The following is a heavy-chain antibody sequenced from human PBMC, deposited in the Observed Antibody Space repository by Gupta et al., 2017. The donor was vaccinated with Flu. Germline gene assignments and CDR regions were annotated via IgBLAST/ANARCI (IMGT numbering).Heavy chain of an antibody. Sequence: EVQLLESGGGLVQPGGSLRLSCAASGFTFGSYAMSWVRQAPGKGLEWVSAISGSGGSTYYADSVKGRFTISRDNSKNTLYLQMNSLRAEDTAVYYCAKCRGRGIAVAGTGIDYWGQGTLVTVSS. CDR1: GFTFGSYA. J-gene: IGHJ4*02. D-gene: IGHD6-19*01. CDR3: AKCRGRGIAVAGTGIDY. V-gene: IGHV3-23*01. CDR2: ISGSGGST.